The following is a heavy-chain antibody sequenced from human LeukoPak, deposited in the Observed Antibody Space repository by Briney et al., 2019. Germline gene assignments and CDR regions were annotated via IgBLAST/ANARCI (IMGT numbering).Heavy chain of an antibody. Sequence: GGSLRLSCAASGFTFSSYGMHWVRQAPGKGLEWVAFISYDGSNNYYADSVKGRFTISRDNSKNKLFLQMSSLRAEDTALYYCGKTPGTCGGSYNMEVWGQGTTVTVS. D-gene: IGHD2-21*01. J-gene: IGHJ6*02. CDR3: GKTPGTCGGSYNMEV. CDR2: ISYDGSNN. V-gene: IGHV3-30*18. CDR1: GFTFSSYG.